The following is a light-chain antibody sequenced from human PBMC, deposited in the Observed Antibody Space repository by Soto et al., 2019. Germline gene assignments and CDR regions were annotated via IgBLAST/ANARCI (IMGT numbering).Light chain of an antibody. CDR2: NVS. Sequence: QSVLTQPASVSGSPGQSIAISCTGTSSVVGGYNSVSWYQQHPGKAPKLMIYNVSNRPSGVSDRFSGSKSGNTAPLTISGLQAEDEADYYCSSYTSSNTYVFGTGTKVTVL. V-gene: IGLV2-14*03. J-gene: IGLJ1*01. CDR1: SSVVGGYNS. CDR3: SSYTSSNTYV.